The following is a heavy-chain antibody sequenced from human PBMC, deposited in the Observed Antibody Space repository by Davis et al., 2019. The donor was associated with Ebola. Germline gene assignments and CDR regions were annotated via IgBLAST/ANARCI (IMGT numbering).Heavy chain of an antibody. CDR1: EFTFDNYA. J-gene: IGHJ3*02. V-gene: IGHV3-23*01. Sequence: GESLKISCAASEFTFDNYAMSWVRQAPGEGLEWVSTISGSGGSTYYADSVKGRFTISRDNSKNTLYLQMNSLRAEDTAVYYCARDIAVAGDAFDIWGQGTMVTVSS. CDR2: ISGSGGST. CDR3: ARDIAVAGDAFDI. D-gene: IGHD6-19*01.